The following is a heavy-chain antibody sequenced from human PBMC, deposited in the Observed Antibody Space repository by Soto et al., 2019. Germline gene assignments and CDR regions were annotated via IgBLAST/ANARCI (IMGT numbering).Heavy chain of an antibody. Sequence: EVQLLESGGGLVQPGGSLRLSCAASGLTFSSYGMSWVRQAPGKGLEWVSTISGSGGSTYYADSVKGRYTISRDNSNNTLYLQRNSLRAEYTAVYYCAKAPLVGATSPWGYWGQGTLVTVFS. V-gene: IGHV3-23*01. J-gene: IGHJ4*02. CDR1: GLTFSSYG. CDR3: AKAPLVGATSPWGY. CDR2: ISGSGGST. D-gene: IGHD1-26*01.